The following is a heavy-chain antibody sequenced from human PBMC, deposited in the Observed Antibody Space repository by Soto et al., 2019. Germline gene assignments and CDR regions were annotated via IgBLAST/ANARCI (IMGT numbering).Heavy chain of an antibody. V-gene: IGHV1-8*01. CDR2: MNPNSGNT. CDR1: GYTFTSYD. D-gene: IGHD5-18*01. J-gene: IGHJ4*02. CDR3: ARGLELSGYSYGHDGFDY. Sequence: GASVKVSCKASGYTFTSYDINWVRQATGQGLEWMGWMNPNSGNTGYAQKFQGRVTMTRNTSISTAYMELSSLRSEDTTVYYCARGLELSGYSYGHDGFDYWGQGTLVTVSS.